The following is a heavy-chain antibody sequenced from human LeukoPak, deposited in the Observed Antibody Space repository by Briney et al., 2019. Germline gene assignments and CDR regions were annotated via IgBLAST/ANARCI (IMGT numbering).Heavy chain of an antibody. V-gene: IGHV3-74*01. Sequence: GGSLRLSCAASGFTFSSYWMYWVRQAPGKGLVWVSRIYSDGSSTSYADSVKGRFTISRDNAKNTLYLQMNSLRAEDTAVYYCARGGYYYDSSGYYYSPDYWGQGTLVTVSS. CDR2: IYSDGSST. D-gene: IGHD3-22*01. CDR1: GFTFSSYW. J-gene: IGHJ4*02. CDR3: ARGGYYYDSSGYYYSPDY.